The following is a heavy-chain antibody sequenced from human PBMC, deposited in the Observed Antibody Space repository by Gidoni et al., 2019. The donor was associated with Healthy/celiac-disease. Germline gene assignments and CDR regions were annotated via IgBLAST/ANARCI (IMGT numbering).Heavy chain of an antibody. CDR3: AGYGSGSYYHNY. CDR1: GGSSSSSSYY. D-gene: IGHD3-10*01. V-gene: IGHV4-39*01. J-gene: IGHJ4*02. Sequence: QLQLQESGPGLVKPSETLSLTCTVSGGSSSSSSYYWGWIRQPPGKGLEWIGSIYYSGSTYYNPSLKSRVTISVDTSKNQFSLKLSSVTAADTAVYYCAGYGSGSYYHNYWGQGTLVTVSS. CDR2: IYYSGST.